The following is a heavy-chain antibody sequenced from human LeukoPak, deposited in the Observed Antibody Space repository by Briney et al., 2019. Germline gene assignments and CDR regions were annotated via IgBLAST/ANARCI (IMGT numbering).Heavy chain of an antibody. Sequence: GGSLRLSCAASGFTFSSYSMNWVRQAPGKGLEWVSSISSSSSYTYYADSVKGRFTISRDNAKNSLYLQMNSLRAEDTAVYYCARVKQQLVRLLGRDTTYYYYYYMDVWGKGTTVTVSS. J-gene: IGHJ6*03. CDR1: GFTFSSYS. D-gene: IGHD6-13*01. V-gene: IGHV3-21*01. CDR3: ARVKQQLVRLLGRDTTYYYYYYMDV. CDR2: ISSSSSYT.